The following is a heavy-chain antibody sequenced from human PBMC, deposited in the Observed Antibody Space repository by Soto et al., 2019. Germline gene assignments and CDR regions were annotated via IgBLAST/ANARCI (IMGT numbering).Heavy chain of an antibody. V-gene: IGHV3-30-3*01. D-gene: IGHD3-22*01. CDR1: GFTFSSYA. J-gene: IGHJ4*02. CDR3: AKPIVVVITIRSLDY. CDR2: ISYDGSNK. Sequence: QVQLVESGGGVVQPGRSLRLSCAASGFTFSSYAMHWVRQAPGKGLEWVAVISYDGSNKYYADSVKGRFTISRDNSKNSLYLQMNSVRAEDTAVYYCAKPIVVVITIRSLDYWGQGTLVTVSS.